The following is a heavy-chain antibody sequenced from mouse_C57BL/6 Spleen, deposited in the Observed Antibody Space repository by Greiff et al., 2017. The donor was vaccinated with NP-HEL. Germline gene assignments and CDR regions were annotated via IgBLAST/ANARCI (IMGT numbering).Heavy chain of an antibody. J-gene: IGHJ4*01. Sequence: EVKLMESGGGLVQPGGSLKLSCAASGFTFSDYYMYWVRQTPEKRLEWVAYISNGGGSTYYPDTVKGRFTISRDNSKNTLYLQMSRLKSEDTAMYYCARQRDYDDYAMDYWGQGTSVTVSS. CDR3: ARQRDYDDYAMDY. CDR1: GFTFSDYY. V-gene: IGHV5-12*01. D-gene: IGHD2-4*01. CDR2: ISNGGGST.